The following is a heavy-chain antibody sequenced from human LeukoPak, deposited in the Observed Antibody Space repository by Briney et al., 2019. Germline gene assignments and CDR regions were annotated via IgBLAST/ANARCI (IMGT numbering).Heavy chain of an antibody. D-gene: IGHD3-22*01. V-gene: IGHV3-15*07. CDR2: IRSNSDGGTI. Sequence: GGSLRLSCAASRFTFNSYAMNWVRQAPGKGLEWVGRIRSNSDGGTIDYAAPVKGRSTLSRDDSKTTLYLQMNSLQTEDTAVYYCATDFYDSTWGQGTLVTVSS. CDR3: ATDFYDST. CDR1: RFTFNSYA. J-gene: IGHJ5*02.